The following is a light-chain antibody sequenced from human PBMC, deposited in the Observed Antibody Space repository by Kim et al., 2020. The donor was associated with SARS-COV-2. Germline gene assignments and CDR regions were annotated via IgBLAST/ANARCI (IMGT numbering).Light chain of an antibody. CDR3: QAWDSSTAPYYV. J-gene: IGLJ1*01. CDR2: QDS. CDR1: KLGDKY. Sequence: PAQTASITCYGDKLGDKYACWYQQKPGQSPVLVIYQDSKRPAGIPERFSGSNSGNTATLTISGTQAMDEADYYCQAWDSSTAPYYVFGTGTKVTVL. V-gene: IGLV3-1*01.